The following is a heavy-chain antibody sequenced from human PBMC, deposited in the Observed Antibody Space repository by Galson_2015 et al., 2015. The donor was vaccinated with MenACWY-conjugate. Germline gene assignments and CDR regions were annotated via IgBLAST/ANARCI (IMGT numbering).Heavy chain of an antibody. D-gene: IGHD6-13*01. CDR1: GFTSNGYTFSDYW. V-gene: IGHV3-74*01. CDR3: TRETAATGRNFDY. J-gene: IGHJ4*02. Sequence: SLRLSCATSGFTSNGYTFSDYWMHWVRQAPGKGLVWVSHINSDGSTTTYADSVKGRFTISRDNARNTLHLQMNSLRVEDTAVYYCTRETAATGRNFDYWGRGTLVTVSS. CDR2: INSDGSTT.